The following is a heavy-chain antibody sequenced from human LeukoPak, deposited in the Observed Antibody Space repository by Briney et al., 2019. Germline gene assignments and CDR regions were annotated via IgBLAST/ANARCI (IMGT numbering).Heavy chain of an antibody. J-gene: IGHJ3*02. V-gene: IGHV4-39*07. Sequence: SETLSLTCTVSGGSISSSSYYWGWIRQPPGKGLEWIGSIYYSGSTYYNPSLKSRVTISVDTSKNQFSLKLSSVTAADTAVYYCARATLGYCTNGVCYRGNDAFDIWGQGTMVTVSS. CDR2: IYYSGST. D-gene: IGHD2-8*01. CDR1: GGSISSSSYY. CDR3: ARATLGYCTNGVCYRGNDAFDI.